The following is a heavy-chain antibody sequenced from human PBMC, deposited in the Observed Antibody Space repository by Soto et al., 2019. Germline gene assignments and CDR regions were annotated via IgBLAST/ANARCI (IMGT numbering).Heavy chain of an antibody. CDR3: ARGVGGSYYYYGMDV. J-gene: IGHJ6*02. CDR1: GGSFSGYY. Sequence: PSETLSLTCAFYGGSFSGYYWSLIRQPPGKGLEWIGEINHSGSTNYNPSLKSRVTISVDTSKNQFSLKLSSVTAADTAVYYCARGVGGSYYYYGMDVWGQGTTVTVSS. V-gene: IGHV4-34*01. CDR2: INHSGST.